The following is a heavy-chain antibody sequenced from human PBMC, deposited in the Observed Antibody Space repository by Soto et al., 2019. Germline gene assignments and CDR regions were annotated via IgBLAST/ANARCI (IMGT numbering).Heavy chain of an antibody. CDR3: ARDSRTRVTTRIYYYYYGMAV. Sequence: QVQLVQSGAEVKKPGSSVKVSCKASGGTFSSYAISWVRQAPGQGLEWLGGIIPIFGTANYAQKFQGRVTITAVESTSTAHLELISLRSEDTEVYYCARDSRTRVTTRIYYYYYGMAVWSQGTTVTVSS. CDR2: IIPIFGTA. CDR1: GGTFSSYA. J-gene: IGHJ6*02. D-gene: IGHD4-17*01. V-gene: IGHV1-69*01.